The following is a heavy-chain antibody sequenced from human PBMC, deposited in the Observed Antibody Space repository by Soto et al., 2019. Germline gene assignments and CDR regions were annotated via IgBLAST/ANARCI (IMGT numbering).Heavy chain of an antibody. J-gene: IGHJ4*02. CDR2: INAGNGNT. V-gene: IGHV1-3*01. Sequence: GESLKISCKASGYTFTSYAMHWVRQAPGQRLEWMGWINAGNGNTKYSQKFQGRVTITRDTSASTAYMELSSLRSEDTAVYYCARDTVSYYDILTGYYFSSQYYFDYWGQGTLVTVSS. CDR1: GYTFTSYA. CDR3: ARDTVSYYDILTGYYFSSQYYFDY. D-gene: IGHD3-9*01.